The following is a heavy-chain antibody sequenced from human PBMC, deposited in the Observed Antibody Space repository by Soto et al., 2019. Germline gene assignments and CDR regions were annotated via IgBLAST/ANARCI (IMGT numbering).Heavy chain of an antibody. D-gene: IGHD3-10*01. V-gene: IGHV2-5*02. CDR2: IYWDDDK. J-gene: IGHJ2*01. Sequence: QITLKESGPTLVNPTQTLTLTCTFSGFSLSTSGVGVGWIRQPPGKALEWLALIYWDDDKRYSPSLKSRLTITKDTSKNQVVLTMTNMDPVDTATYYCARPYYYGSGRLYWYFDLWGRGTLVTVSS. CDR1: GFSLSTSGVG. CDR3: ARPYYYGSGRLYWYFDL.